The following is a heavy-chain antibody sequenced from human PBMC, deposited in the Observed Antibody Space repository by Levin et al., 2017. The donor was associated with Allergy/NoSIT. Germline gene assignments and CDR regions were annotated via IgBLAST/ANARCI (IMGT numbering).Heavy chain of an antibody. D-gene: IGHD5-12*01. J-gene: IGHJ4*02. V-gene: IGHV3-23*01. CDR2: ISASGGST. CDR3: AREEGSGYAHVDY. Sequence: GGSLRLSCAASGFTFSNYAMTWVRQAPGKGLEWVSAISASGGSTYYADSVKGRFTISRDTSQNTLYLQMNSLRAEDTAIYYCAREEGSGYAHVDYWGQGTLVAVSS. CDR1: GFTFSNYA.